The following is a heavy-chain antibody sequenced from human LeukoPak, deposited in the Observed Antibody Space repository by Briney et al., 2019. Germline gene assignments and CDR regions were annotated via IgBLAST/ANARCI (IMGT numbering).Heavy chain of an antibody. CDR1: GGTFSSYA. CDR3: ASLNYDFWSGYTPRYYGMDV. CDR2: IIPILGIA. J-gene: IGHJ6*02. D-gene: IGHD3-3*01. Sequence: ASVKVSCKASGGTFSSYAISWVRQAPGQGLEWMGSIIPILGIANYAQKFQGRVTITADKSTSTAYMELSSLRSEDTAVYYCASLNYDFWSGYTPRYYGMDVWGQGTTVTVSS. V-gene: IGHV1-69*04.